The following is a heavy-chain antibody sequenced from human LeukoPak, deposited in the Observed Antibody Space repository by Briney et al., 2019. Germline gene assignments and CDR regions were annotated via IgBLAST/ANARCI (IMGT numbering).Heavy chain of an antibody. D-gene: IGHD3-10*01. J-gene: IGHJ3*01. CDR1: GDSITSRNW. V-gene: IGHV4-4*02. CDR3: ARGMWFDTLFSAFDV. Sequence: SETLSLTCSVSGDSITSRNWWTWVRQTPEKGLEWIGEIFHTGSTNYNPSVEGRVTISIDKSKNQFSLMLTSVTAADTALYYCARGMWFDTLFSAFDVWGHGTMVSVSS. CDR2: IFHTGST.